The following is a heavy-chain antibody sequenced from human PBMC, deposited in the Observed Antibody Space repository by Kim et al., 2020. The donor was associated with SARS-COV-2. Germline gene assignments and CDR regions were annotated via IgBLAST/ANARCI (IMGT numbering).Heavy chain of an antibody. J-gene: IGHJ4*02. CDR3: ARGRGLDS. Sequence: EATEKYYVDPVKGRFTVSRDNAKNSLYLQMNSLRAGDTAIYYCARGRGLDSWGQGTLVTVSS. CDR2: EATEK. V-gene: IGHV3-7*01.